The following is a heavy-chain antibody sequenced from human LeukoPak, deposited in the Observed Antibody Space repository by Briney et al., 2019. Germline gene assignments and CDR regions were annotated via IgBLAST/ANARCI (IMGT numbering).Heavy chain of an antibody. CDR1: GGSISRYY. CDR2: IYYSGST. V-gene: IGHV4-59*08. CDR3: ARQLELQNYYGMDV. J-gene: IGHJ6*02. Sequence: SEILSLTCTVSGGSISRYYWSWIRQPPGKGLEWIGYIYYSGSTNYNPSLKSRVTISVDTSKNQFSLKLSSVTAADTAVYYCARQLELQNYYGMDVWGQGTTVTVSS. D-gene: IGHD1-7*01.